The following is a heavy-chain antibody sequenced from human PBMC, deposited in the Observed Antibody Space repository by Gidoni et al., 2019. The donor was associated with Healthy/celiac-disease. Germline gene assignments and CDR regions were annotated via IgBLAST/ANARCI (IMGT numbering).Heavy chain of an antibody. D-gene: IGHD3-22*01. CDR1: GFTFSSYA. J-gene: IGHJ4*02. V-gene: IGHV3-23*01. CDR3: AKARVGSSGSQWHY. CDR2: ISGSGGST. Sequence: EVQLLESGGGLVQPGGSLRLSCAASGFTFSSYAMSWVRQAPGKGLVWVSAISGSGGSTYYAESVKGRFTISRDNSKNTLYLQMNSLRAEDTAVYYCAKARVGSSGSQWHYWGQGTLVTVSS.